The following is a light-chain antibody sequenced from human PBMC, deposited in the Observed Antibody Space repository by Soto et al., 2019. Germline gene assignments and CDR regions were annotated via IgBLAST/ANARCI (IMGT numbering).Light chain of an antibody. CDR2: DDN. CDR1: SSNIGGNS. V-gene: IGLV1-51*01. J-gene: IGLJ1*01. Sequence: QSLLTQPPSVSAAPGQKVTISCSGSSSNIGGNSVSGHQQLPGTAPKLLIYDDNKRPSGIPDRFSGSKSGTSATLGITGFQTGDEADYYCGSWDSSLSAYVFGTGTKVTVL. CDR3: GSWDSSLSAYV.